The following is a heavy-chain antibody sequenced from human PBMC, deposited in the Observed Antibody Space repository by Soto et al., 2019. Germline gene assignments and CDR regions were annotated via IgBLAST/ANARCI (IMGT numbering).Heavy chain of an antibody. CDR1: GYTFTTYG. CDR3: ARGPTDYSDNSGNYFLDY. CDR2: ISTYNGNT. V-gene: IGHV1-18*01. Sequence: QVQLVQSGAEVKKPGASVKVSCKASGYTFTTYGMSWVRQAPGQGLDWMGWISTYNGNTKYAERLQGRVTMTTDTSTSTADMELRSLRSDDTAVYYCARGPTDYSDNSGNYFLDYWGQGTLVTVSS. J-gene: IGHJ4*02. D-gene: IGHD3-22*01.